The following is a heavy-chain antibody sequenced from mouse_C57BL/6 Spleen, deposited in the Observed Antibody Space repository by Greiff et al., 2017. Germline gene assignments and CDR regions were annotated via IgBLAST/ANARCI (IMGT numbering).Heavy chain of an antibody. J-gene: IGHJ3*01. Sequence: VQLQQSGAELVKPGASVKISCKASGYAFSSYWLNWVKQRPGKGLEWIGQIYPGDGDTNYNGKFKGKATLTADKSSSTAYMQLSSLTSEDSAVYFCARSRGYGSSYSAWFAYWGQGTLVTVSA. CDR3: ARSRGYGSSYSAWFAY. D-gene: IGHD1-1*01. CDR1: GYAFSSYW. V-gene: IGHV1-80*01. CDR2: IYPGDGDT.